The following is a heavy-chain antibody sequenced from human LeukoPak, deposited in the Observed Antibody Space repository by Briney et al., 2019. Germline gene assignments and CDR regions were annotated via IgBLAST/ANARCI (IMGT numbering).Heavy chain of an antibody. CDR3: AREPDQLLSSYLDY. CDR2: ISSSSSYI. D-gene: IGHD2-2*01. J-gene: IGHJ4*02. CDR1: GFTFSSYS. Sequence: GGSLSLSCAASGFTFSSYSMNWVRQAPGKGLEWVSSISSSSSYIYYADSVKGRFTISRDNAKNSLYLQMNSLRAEDTAVYYCAREPDQLLSSYLDYWGQGTLVTVSS. V-gene: IGHV3-21*01.